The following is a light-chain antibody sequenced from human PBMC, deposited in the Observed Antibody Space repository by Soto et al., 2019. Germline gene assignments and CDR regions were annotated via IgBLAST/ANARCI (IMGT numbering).Light chain of an antibody. Sequence: DIQMTQSPSTLSASVGDRVTITCRASQSISSWLAWYQQKPGKAPKLLIYDASSLESGVPSRFSGSGSGTEFTLSISSLQPDDFATYYCQQYNSYSWWTSGQGTKVEIK. J-gene: IGKJ1*01. CDR2: DAS. V-gene: IGKV1-5*01. CDR1: QSISSW. CDR3: QQYNSYSWWT.